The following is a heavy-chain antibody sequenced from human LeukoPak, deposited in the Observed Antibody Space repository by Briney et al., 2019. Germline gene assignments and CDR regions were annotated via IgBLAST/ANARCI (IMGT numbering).Heavy chain of an antibody. J-gene: IGHJ6*02. D-gene: IGHD5-18*01. CDR1: GFTFSSFG. Sequence: GRSLRLSCAASGFTFSSFGMHWVRQAPGKGLEGVEVTSYDGVSKYYADSVKDRFTISRDNAKNTVYLQMNSLRTEDTSVYYCAKDPNPWIHYYTGMDVWGQGTTVTVSS. CDR3: AKDPNPWIHYYTGMDV. CDR2: TSYDGVSK. V-gene: IGHV3-30*18.